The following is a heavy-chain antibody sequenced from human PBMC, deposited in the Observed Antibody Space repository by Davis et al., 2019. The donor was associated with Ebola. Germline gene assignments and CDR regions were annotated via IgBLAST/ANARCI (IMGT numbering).Heavy chain of an antibody. Sequence: GESLKISCAASGFTFTNYAMSWVRQAPGKGLEWVSAISSDGVTTYYADSVKGRFTISRDNSKNTLSLQMNSLRAEDTAVYYCAKVFHWDYAPEFDPWGQGTLVTVSS. D-gene: IGHD3-16*01. CDR3: AKVFHWDYAPEFDP. CDR1: GFTFTNYA. J-gene: IGHJ5*02. CDR2: ISSDGVTT. V-gene: IGHV3-23*01.